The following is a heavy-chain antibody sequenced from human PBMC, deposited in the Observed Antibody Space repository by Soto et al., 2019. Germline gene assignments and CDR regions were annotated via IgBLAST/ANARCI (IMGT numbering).Heavy chain of an antibody. CDR2: ISYDGSNK. J-gene: IGHJ6*02. V-gene: IGHV3-30-3*01. CDR1: GFTFSSYA. D-gene: IGHD4-17*01. Sequence: QVQLVESGGGVVQPGRSLRLSCAASGFTFSSYAMHWVRQAPGKGLEWVAVISYDGSNKYYSVSVKGRFTNSRDNSKNTLYLQMNSLSAEDTAVYYGARGTTVTANNYYYYGMDVWGQGTTVTVSS. CDR3: ARGTTVTANNYYYYGMDV.